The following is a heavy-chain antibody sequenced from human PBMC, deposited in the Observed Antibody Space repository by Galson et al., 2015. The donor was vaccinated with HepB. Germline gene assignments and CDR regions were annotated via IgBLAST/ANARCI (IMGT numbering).Heavy chain of an antibody. CDR3: AKDPRTVGTTGWYFDL. D-gene: IGHD1-26*01. Sequence: SLRLSCAASGFTVSNFAMTWVRQAPGRGLEWVSTIGGSGGSSFSADSVRGRFTISRDNSRNTLYLQMNSLRAEDTALYYCAKDPRTVGTTGWYFDLWGRGTLVTVSS. V-gene: IGHV3-23*01. CDR2: IGGSGGSS. J-gene: IGHJ2*01. CDR1: GFTVSNFA.